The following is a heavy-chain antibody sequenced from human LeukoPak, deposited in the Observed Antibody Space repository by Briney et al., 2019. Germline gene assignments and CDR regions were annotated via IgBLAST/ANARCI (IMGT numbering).Heavy chain of an antibody. Sequence: GGSLRLSCAASGFTFSSYSVNWVRQAPGKGLEWVSYISSSSSTIYYADSLKGRFTISRDDAENSLYLQMNSLRAEDTAVYYCARDSSVTAAPIDYWGQGTLVTVSS. D-gene: IGHD2-2*01. CDR3: ARDSSVTAAPIDY. CDR2: ISSSSSTI. J-gene: IGHJ4*02. V-gene: IGHV3-48*01. CDR1: GFTFSSYS.